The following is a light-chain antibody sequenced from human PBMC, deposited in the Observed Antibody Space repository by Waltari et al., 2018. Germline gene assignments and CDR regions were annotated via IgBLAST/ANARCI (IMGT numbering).Light chain of an antibody. V-gene: IGLV2-8*01. J-gene: IGLJ3*02. CDR2: EVT. Sequence: QSALTHPPSASGSPGQSVTIPCTVRSSDIGHYDYVPWYQQRPHKAPELMIYEVTTRPSGVPDRFSGSKSGNTASLTVSGLQAADEADYYCSSYAGSSVWVFGGGTKLTVV. CDR1: SSDIGHYDY. CDR3: SSYAGSSVWV.